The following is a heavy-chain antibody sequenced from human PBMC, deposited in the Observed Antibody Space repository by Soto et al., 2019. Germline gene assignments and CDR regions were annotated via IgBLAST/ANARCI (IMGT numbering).Heavy chain of an antibody. V-gene: IGHV1-18*01. CDR3: AREREAGELVVYYGMDG. CDR1: GYTFSSFG. J-gene: IGHJ6*02. D-gene: IGHD1-7*01. Sequence: ASVKVSCPGSGYTFSSFGINWLRQAPGQGIEWVGWVSVYNDDTKYAQNFQGRVSLTTDTSTSTNYLEVGSMRSDDTAVYYCAREREAGELVVYYGMDGSGQRNKVTV. CDR2: VSVYNDDT.